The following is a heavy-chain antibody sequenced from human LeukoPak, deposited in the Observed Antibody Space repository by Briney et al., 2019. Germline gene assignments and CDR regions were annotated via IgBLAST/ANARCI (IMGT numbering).Heavy chain of an antibody. V-gene: IGHV4-39*01. Sequence: SETLSLNCTVTGGSIHNSNYYWGWIRQPPGKGLEWIGSVFYGGSTYLNPSLKSRVTISVDTSKNKFSLKLSSVTAADTAVYYCARSPSREWLVINYWGQGTLVTVSS. CDR1: GGSIHNSNYY. CDR2: VFYGGST. J-gene: IGHJ4*02. D-gene: IGHD6-19*01. CDR3: ARSPSREWLVINY.